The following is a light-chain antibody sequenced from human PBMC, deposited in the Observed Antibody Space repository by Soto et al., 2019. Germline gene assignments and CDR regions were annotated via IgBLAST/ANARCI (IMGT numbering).Light chain of an antibody. Sequence: DIQMTQSPSTLSASVGDRVTITCRASQGISSWLAWYQQKPGKAPKLLIYDASSLESGVPSRFSGSGSGTEFTLTISSLQPDDFATYYCQQYNSDSGTFGQGTKVDIK. CDR2: DAS. CDR3: QQYNSDSGT. J-gene: IGKJ1*01. V-gene: IGKV1-5*01. CDR1: QGISSW.